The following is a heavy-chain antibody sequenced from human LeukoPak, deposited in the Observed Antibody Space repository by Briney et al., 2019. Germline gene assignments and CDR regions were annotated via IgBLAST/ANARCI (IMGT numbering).Heavy chain of an antibody. CDR2: ISSSGSTI. Sequence: GGSLRLSCAASGFTFSSYEMNRVRQAPGKGLEWVSYISSSGSTIYYADSVKGRFTISRDNAKNSLYLRMNSLRAEDTAVYYCARPYCSSTSCYAPHFDYWGQGTLVTVSS. J-gene: IGHJ4*02. CDR1: GFTFSSYE. D-gene: IGHD2-2*01. CDR3: ARPYCSSTSCYAPHFDY. V-gene: IGHV3-48*03.